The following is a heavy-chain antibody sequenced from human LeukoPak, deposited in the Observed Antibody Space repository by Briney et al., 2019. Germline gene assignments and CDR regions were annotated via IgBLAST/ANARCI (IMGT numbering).Heavy chain of an antibody. CDR1: GFSFSTTGEG. J-gene: IGHJ4*02. V-gene: IGHV2-5*02. CDR2: ISWDDYK. Sequence: ESGPTLVKTTQTLTLTCTFSGFSFSTTGEGLGWIRQPPGKALEWLTFISWDDYKRYTPSLKKRLTTTKDTSKNQVLPTITNMNPVXXXTXXXXHVKLYSSSSALDYWGQGTLVTVSP. D-gene: IGHD6-6*01. CDR3: XHVKLYSSSSALDY.